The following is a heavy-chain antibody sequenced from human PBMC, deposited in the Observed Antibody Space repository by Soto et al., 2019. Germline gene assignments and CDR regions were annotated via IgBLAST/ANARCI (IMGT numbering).Heavy chain of an antibody. CDR1: GFTFSSYW. CDR2: IKQDGSEK. V-gene: IGHV3-7*01. Sequence: EVQLVESGGGLVQPGGSLRLSCAASGFTFSSYWMSWFRQAPGKGLEWVANIKQDGSEKYYVDSVKGRFTISRDNAKNSLYLQMNSLRAEDTAVYYCARDKGCISTSCSLDYWGQGTLVTVSS. CDR3: ARDKGCISTSCSLDY. D-gene: IGHD2-2*01. J-gene: IGHJ4*02.